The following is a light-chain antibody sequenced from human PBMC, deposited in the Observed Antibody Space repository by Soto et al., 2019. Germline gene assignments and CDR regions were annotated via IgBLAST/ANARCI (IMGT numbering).Light chain of an antibody. CDR1: QSVNSN. J-gene: IGKJ4*01. CDR2: VAS. Sequence: EIVMTQSPVTLSVSPGDRATLSCRASQSVNSNLAWYQHKPGQTPKLLIYVASTRATGIPARFSGSGSGTEVTRTISSLQSEDFAVYYCPQYNVWPLTFGGGTKVEFK. CDR3: PQYNVWPLT. V-gene: IGKV3-15*01.